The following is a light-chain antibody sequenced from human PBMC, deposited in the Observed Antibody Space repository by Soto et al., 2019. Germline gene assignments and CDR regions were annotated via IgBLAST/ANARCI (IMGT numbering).Light chain of an antibody. CDR3: SSYTSSSTVV. V-gene: IGLV2-14*01. J-gene: IGLJ2*01. CDR2: EVS. Sequence: QSALTQPASVSGSPGQSITISCTGTSSDVGGYNYVSWYQQHPGKAPKLMIYEVSNRPSGVSNRFSGSKSDNTASLTISGLQAEDEADYYCSSYTSSSTVVFGGGTKL. CDR1: SSDVGGYNY.